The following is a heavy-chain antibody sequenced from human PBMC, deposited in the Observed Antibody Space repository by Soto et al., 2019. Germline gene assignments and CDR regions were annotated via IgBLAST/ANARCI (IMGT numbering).Heavy chain of an antibody. CDR1: GYSFSSYW. CDR3: ARHNPEYRSGWYVDY. D-gene: IGHD6-19*01. V-gene: IGHV5-51*01. CDR2: IYPGDSDT. Sequence: PGESLKISCKGSGYSFSSYWIGWVRQMPGKGLEWMGIIYPGDSDTRYSPSFQGQVTISADKSISTAYLQWSSLKASDTAMYYCARHNPEYRSGWYVDYWGQGTLVTVSS. J-gene: IGHJ4*02.